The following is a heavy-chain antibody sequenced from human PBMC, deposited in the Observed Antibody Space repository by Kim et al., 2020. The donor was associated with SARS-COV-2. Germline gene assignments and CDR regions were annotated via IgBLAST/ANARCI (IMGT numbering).Heavy chain of an antibody. CDR2: IKSKTDGGTT. V-gene: IGHV3-15*01. CDR1: GFTFSNAW. Sequence: GGSLRLSCAASGFTFSNAWMSWVRQAPGKGLEWVGRIKSKTDGGTTDYAAPVKGRFTISRDDSKNTLYLQMNSLKTEDTAVYYCTTSGGSSWYSNWFDPWGQGTLVTVSS. J-gene: IGHJ5*02. CDR3: TTSGGSSWYSNWFDP. D-gene: IGHD6-13*01.